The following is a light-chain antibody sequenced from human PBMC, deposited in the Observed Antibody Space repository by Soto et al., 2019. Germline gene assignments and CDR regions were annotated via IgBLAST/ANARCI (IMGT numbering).Light chain of an antibody. J-gene: IGKJ4*01. CDR2: DAS. CDR1: QSVSSY. Sequence: EIVLTQSPATLSLSPGERATLSCRASQSVSSYLAWYQQQPGQAPRLLIFDASNRATGIPARFSGSGSGIAFTLTTSSLEPGVFAVYYCQQLSDWPAIFGGGTKVEIK. CDR3: QQLSDWPAI. V-gene: IGKV3-11*01.